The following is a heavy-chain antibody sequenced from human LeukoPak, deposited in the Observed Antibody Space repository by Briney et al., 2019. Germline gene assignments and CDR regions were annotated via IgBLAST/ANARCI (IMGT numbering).Heavy chain of an antibody. D-gene: IGHD2-15*01. CDR2: INPSGGSA. V-gene: IGHV1-46*01. CDR1: GYTFTRYY. J-gene: IGHJ3*02. CDR3: ARSLGYCSGGSCTDAFDI. Sequence: ASVKVSCKASGYTFTRYYMHWVRQAPGQGLEWMGIINPSGGSARYAQKFQGRVTMTRGTSTSTVYMELSSLRSEDTAVYYCARSLGYCSGGSCTDAFDIWGQGTMVTVSS.